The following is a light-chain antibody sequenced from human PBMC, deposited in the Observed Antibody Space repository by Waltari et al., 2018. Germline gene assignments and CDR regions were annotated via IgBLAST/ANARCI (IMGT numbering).Light chain of an antibody. J-gene: IGKJ2*01. Sequence: DIQMTQSPSTLSASIGDRVTITCRASQSISGWLAWYQQKPDKAPKVLIYRASSLESGVPSRFSGSGSGTEFTLTISSLQPDDFATYYCQQYNSYSYTFGQGTKLEIK. CDR3: QQYNSYSYT. CDR1: QSISGW. V-gene: IGKV1-5*03. CDR2: RAS.